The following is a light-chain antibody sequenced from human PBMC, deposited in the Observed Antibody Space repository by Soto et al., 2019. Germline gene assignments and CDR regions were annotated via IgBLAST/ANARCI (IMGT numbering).Light chain of an antibody. CDR3: SSYTSSSTPYV. CDR1: RSNIGSNL. V-gene: IGLV1-47*02. CDR2: SND. Sequence: QSAVTQPPSVSGTPGQRVTIFCSGRRSNIGSNLVYWYQQLPGTAPKLLIFSNDQRPSGVPDRFSGSRSDTSASLAISGLRSEDEGDYYCSSYTSSSTPYVFGTGTKVTVL. J-gene: IGLJ1*01.